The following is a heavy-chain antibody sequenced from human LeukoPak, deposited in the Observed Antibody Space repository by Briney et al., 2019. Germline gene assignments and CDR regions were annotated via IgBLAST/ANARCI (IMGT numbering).Heavy chain of an antibody. J-gene: IGHJ4*02. Sequence: GRSLRLSCAASGFTFSSYVMYWVRQAPGKGLECVAVISYDGSNEYYADSVKGRFTISRDNSKNTLYLQMNSLRAEDTAVYYCARVLPQLNNSSGRGGWGQGTLVTVSS. CDR1: GFTFSSYV. V-gene: IGHV3-30*14. D-gene: IGHD6-19*01. CDR2: ISYDGSNE. CDR3: ARVLPQLNNSSGRGG.